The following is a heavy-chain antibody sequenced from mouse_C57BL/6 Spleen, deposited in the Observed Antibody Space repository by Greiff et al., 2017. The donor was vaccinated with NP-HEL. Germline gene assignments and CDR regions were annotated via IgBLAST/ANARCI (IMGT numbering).Heavy chain of an antibody. CDR2: IDPSDSET. V-gene: IGHV1-52*01. J-gene: IGHJ4*01. D-gene: IGHD2-13*01. CDR3: ARYVIYYGDYGAMDY. CDR1: GYTFTSYW. Sequence: QVQLQQPGAELVRPGSSVQLSCKASGYTFTSYWIHWVKPRPIQGLEWIGNIDPSDSETHYNQKFKDKATLTVANSSRTAYMQLSSLTSEDFAIYYCARYVIYYGDYGAMDYWGQGTSVTVSA.